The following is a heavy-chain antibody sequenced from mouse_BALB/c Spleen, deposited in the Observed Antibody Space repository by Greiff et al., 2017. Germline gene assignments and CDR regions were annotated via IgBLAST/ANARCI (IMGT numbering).Heavy chain of an antibody. Sequence: EVQRVESGAELVKPGASVKLSCTASGFNIKDTYMHWVKQRPEQGLEWIGRIDPANGNTKYDPKFQGKATITADTSSNTAYLQLSSLTSEDTAVYYCARGGYGNYGWFAYWGQGTLVTVSA. V-gene: IGHV14-3*02. J-gene: IGHJ3*01. D-gene: IGHD2-10*02. CDR2: IDPANGNT. CDR3: ARGGYGNYGWFAY. CDR1: GFNIKDTY.